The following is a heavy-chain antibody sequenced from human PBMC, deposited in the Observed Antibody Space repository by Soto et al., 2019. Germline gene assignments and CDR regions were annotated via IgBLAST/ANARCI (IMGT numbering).Heavy chain of an antibody. CDR3: ARDWSYQSV. Sequence: PGGSLRLSCAASGFTFNSYTMNWVRQAPGKGLEWVSSISGNTNTIYYADSVRGRFTISRDNAKNSLFLQMNSLRDEDTTKYYCARDWSYQSVWGQGTLVTVSS. CDR1: GFTFNSYT. D-gene: IGHD1-26*01. CDR2: ISGNTNTI. V-gene: IGHV3-48*02. J-gene: IGHJ4*02.